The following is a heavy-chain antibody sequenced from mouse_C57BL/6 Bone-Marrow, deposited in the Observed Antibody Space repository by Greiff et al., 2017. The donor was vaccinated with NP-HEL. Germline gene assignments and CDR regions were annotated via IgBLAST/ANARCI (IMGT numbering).Heavy chain of an antibody. D-gene: IGHD2-5*01. Sequence: EVKLVESGGGLVKPGGSLKLSCAASGFTFSSYAMSWVRQTPEKRLEWVATISDGGSYTYYPDNVKGRFTISRDNAKNNLYLQMSHLKSEDTAMYYCARYSNYYAMDYWGQGPSVTVSS. CDR2: ISDGGSYT. J-gene: IGHJ4*01. CDR1: GFTFSSYA. V-gene: IGHV5-4*03. CDR3: ARYSNYYAMDY.